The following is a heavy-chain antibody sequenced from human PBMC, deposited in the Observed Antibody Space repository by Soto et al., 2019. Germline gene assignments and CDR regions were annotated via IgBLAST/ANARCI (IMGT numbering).Heavy chain of an antibody. Sequence: GGSLRLSCAASGFTFSSSGMHWVRQAPGKGLEWVAVIWYDENNKYYADSVKGRFTISRDNSKNTLYLQMKSLRVEDTAVYYCGAGQYFSDYWGQGTLVTVSS. D-gene: IGHD6-13*01. J-gene: IGHJ4*02. V-gene: IGHV3-30*02. CDR2: IWYDENNK. CDR1: GFTFSSSG. CDR3: GAGQYFSDY.